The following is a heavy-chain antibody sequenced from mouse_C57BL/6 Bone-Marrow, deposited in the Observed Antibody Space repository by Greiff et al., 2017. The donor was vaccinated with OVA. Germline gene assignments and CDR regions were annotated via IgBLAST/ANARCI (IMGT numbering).Heavy chain of an antibody. D-gene: IGHD4-1*01. CDR2: IWSGGST. V-gene: IGHV2-2*01. J-gene: IGHJ2*01. Sequence: VKLMESGPGLVQPSQSLSITCTVSGFSLTSYGVHWVRQSPGKGLEWLGVIWSGGSTDYNAALISRLSISKDNSKSQVFFKRNRLQADDTAIYDCARNGVTGTFDYWGQGTTLTVAA. CDR1: GFSLTSYG. CDR3: ARNGVTGTFDY.